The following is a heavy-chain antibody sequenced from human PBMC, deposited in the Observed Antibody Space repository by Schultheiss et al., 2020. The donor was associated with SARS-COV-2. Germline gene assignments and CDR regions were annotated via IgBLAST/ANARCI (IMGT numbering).Heavy chain of an antibody. CDR2: IYYSGSI. J-gene: IGHJ5*02. D-gene: IGHD3-22*01. CDR3: AISPNYYDSSRYAP. Sequence: SETLSLTCTVSGGSVSSSGYSWGWIRQPPGKGLEWIGYIYYSGSIYYNPSLKSRVTISVYTSKSQFSLKLSSVTAADTALYYCAISPNYYDSSRYAPWPLGTLVTVAS. V-gene: IGHV4-39*01. CDR1: GGSVSSSGYS.